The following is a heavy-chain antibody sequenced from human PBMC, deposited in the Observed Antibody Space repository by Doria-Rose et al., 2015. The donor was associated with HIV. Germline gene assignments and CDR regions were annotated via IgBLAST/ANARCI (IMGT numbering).Heavy chain of an antibody. J-gene: IGHJ4*02. CDR2: IIPILDIV. CDR3: ASQWERSSFDY. V-gene: IGHV1-69*02. D-gene: IGHD1-26*01. CDR1: GGTFSSYT. Sequence: VKKPGSSVKVSCKNSGGTFSSYTISWVRQAPGQGLEWMGRIIPILDIVNYALRFQGRVTITADESTSTAYMELCSLRSEDTAIYYCASQWERSSFDYWGQGTLVTVSS.